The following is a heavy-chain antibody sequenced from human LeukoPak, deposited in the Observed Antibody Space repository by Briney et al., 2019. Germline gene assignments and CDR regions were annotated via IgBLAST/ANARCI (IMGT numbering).Heavy chain of an antibody. D-gene: IGHD5-12*01. CDR2: IYYSGST. CDR1: GGSISSYY. J-gene: IGHJ4*02. V-gene: IGHV4-59*01. Sequence: SETLSLTCTVSGGSISSYYWSWIRQPPGKRLEWIGYIYYSGSTNYNPSLKSRVTISVDTSKNQFSLKLSSVTAADTAVYDCARAIVATIWAHFDYWGQGTLVTVSS. CDR3: ARAIVATIWAHFDY.